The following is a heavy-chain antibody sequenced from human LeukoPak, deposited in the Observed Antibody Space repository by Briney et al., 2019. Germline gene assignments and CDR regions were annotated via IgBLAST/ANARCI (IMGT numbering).Heavy chain of an antibody. CDR1: GGSISSYY. CDR3: TASRYCSSTSCHPLDYYYYYMDV. CDR2: IYYSGST. V-gene: IGHV4-59*01. D-gene: IGHD2-2*01. J-gene: IGHJ6*03. Sequence: PSETLSLTCTVSGGSISSYYWSWIRQPRGKGLEWIGYIYYSGSTNYNPSLKSRVTISVDTSKNQFSLKLSSVTAADTAVYYCTASRYCSSTSCHPLDYYYYYMDVWGKGTTVTVSS.